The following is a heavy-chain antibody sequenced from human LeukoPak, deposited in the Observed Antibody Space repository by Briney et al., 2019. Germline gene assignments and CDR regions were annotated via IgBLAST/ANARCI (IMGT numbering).Heavy chain of an antibody. CDR3: ARAYDSSGYAPNDAFDI. V-gene: IGHV1-8*01. Sequence: ASVKVSCKASGYTFTSYDINWVRQATGQGLEWMGWMNPNSGNTGYAQKFQGRVTMTRNTSISTAYMELSSLRSEDTAVYYCARAYDSSGYAPNDAFDIWGQGTMVTVPS. CDR2: MNPNSGNT. D-gene: IGHD3-22*01. J-gene: IGHJ3*02. CDR1: GYTFTSYD.